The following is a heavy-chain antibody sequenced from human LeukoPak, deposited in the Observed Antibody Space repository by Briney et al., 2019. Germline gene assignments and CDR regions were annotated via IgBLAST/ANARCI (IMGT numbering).Heavy chain of an antibody. D-gene: IGHD2-2*02. Sequence: SETLSLTCAVYGGSFSGYYWSWIRQPPGKGLEWIGEINHSGSTNYNPSLKSRVTISVDTSKNQFSLKLSSVTAADTAVYYCARGLIVVVPAATPSAYNWFDPWGQRTLVTVSS. J-gene: IGHJ5*02. V-gene: IGHV4-34*01. CDR1: GGSFSGYY. CDR3: ARGLIVVVPAATPSAYNWFDP. CDR2: INHSGST.